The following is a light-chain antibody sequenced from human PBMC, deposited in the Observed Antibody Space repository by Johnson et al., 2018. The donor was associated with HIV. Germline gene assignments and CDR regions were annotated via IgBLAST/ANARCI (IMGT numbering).Light chain of an antibody. Sequence: VLTQPPSVSAAPGQKVTISCSGNTSNIGSNSVSWYQHLPGIAPKLLVYDRNKRPSGIPDRFSGSKSGTSATLGITGLQTGDEADYYCGTWDSRLSAWSFGAGTKVAVL. CDR2: DRN. CDR3: GTWDSRLSAWS. V-gene: IGLV1-51*01. CDR1: TSNIGSNS. J-gene: IGLJ1*01.